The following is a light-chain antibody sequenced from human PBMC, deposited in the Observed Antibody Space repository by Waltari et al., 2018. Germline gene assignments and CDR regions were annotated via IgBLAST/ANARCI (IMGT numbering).Light chain of an antibody. J-gene: IGLJ1*01. CDR2: EVN. CDR3: SSYTTDTTQV. V-gene: IGLV2-18*02. Sequence: QSALTQPPSVSGPPGQSVPTSCSGTGRHMGSYARVSWYQQPPGTAPRLMIYEVNNRPSGVPDRFSGSKSGNTASLTISGLQAEDEADYYCSSYTTDTTQVFGTGTKVTVL. CDR1: GRHMGSYAR.